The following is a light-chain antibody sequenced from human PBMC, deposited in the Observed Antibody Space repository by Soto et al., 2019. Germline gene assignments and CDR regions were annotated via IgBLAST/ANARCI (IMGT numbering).Light chain of an antibody. CDR1: QSISNW. CDR3: QQYNSYPIT. V-gene: IGKV1-5*01. Sequence: DIQMTQSPSTLPASVGDRVTITCRASQSISNWLAWYQQKPGKAPKLLIYDASNLESGVLSRFSGSGSGTEFTLTISSLQPDDFATYYCQQYNSYPITFGQGTRLEIK. J-gene: IGKJ5*01. CDR2: DAS.